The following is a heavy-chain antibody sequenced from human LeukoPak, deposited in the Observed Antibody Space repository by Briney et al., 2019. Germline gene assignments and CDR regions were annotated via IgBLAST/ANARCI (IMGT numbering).Heavy chain of an antibody. Sequence: ASVKVSCKASGYTFTGYYMHWVRQAPGQGLEWMGWINPNSGGTNCAQKFQGRVTMTRDTSISTAYMELSRLRSDDTAVYYCARARSLYGDLTPGHYYYYYMDVWGKGTTVTVSS. CDR1: GYTFTGYY. CDR3: ARARSLYGDLTPGHYYYYYMDV. J-gene: IGHJ6*03. CDR2: INPNSGGT. V-gene: IGHV1-2*02. D-gene: IGHD4-17*01.